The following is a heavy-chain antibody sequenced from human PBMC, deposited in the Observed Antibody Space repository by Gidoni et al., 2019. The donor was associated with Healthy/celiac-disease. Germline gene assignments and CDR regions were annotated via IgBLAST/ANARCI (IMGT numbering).Heavy chain of an antibody. Sequence: QLQLQESGPGLVQPSETLSLTCTVSGGSISSSSYYWGWLSQPPGKGLERIGSIYDSGSNYYNPSLKSRVTISVDTSKNQFSLKLSSVTAADTAVYYCAKGYSSGWGDWFDPWGQGTLVTVSS. J-gene: IGHJ5*02. V-gene: IGHV4-39*01. CDR1: GGSISSSSYY. D-gene: IGHD6-19*01. CDR3: AKGYSSGWGDWFDP. CDR2: IYDSGSN.